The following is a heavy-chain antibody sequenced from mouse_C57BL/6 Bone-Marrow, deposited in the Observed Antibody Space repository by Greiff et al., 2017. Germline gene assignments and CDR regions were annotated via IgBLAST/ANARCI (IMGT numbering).Heavy chain of an antibody. D-gene: IGHD1-1*01. V-gene: IGHV1-69*01. CDR2: IDPSDSYT. CDR1: GYTFTSYW. CDR3: ARGIVATDYAMDY. Sequence: QVQLQQPGAELVMPGASVKLSCTASGYTFTSYWMHWVKQRPGQGLEWIGEIDPSDSYTNYNQKFKGKSTLTVDTSSTSAYMQLSRLTSEASAVYCCARGIVATDYAMDYWGPGTSVTVSS. J-gene: IGHJ4*01.